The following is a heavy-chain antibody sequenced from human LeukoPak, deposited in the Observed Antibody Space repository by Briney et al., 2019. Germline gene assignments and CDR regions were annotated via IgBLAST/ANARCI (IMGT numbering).Heavy chain of an antibody. CDR2: MNPNSGST. V-gene: IGHV1-8*03. D-gene: IGHD2-21*02. Sequence: RAAVRVSCEASGYTFTTYDINWVRQAPGQGRGWRGWMNPNSGSTGYAQKFQGRVTFSRDTSMSTAFMELSSLTSEDTAVYYCVRDRLLIRDSRGGFDYWGQGTLVTVSS. J-gene: IGHJ4*02. CDR3: VRDRLLIRDSRGGFDY. CDR1: GYTFTTYD.